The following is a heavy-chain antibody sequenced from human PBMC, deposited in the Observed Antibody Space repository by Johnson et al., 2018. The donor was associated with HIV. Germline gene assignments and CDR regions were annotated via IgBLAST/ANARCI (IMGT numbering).Heavy chain of an antibody. Sequence: VQLVESGGGLVQPGGSLRLSCAASGFTFSSYWMSWVRQAPGKGLEWVANIKQDGSEKYYVDSVKGRFTISRDNSKNTLYLQMNSLRAEDTAVYYCAKSLPGYDAFDIWGQGTMVTVSS. CDR3: AKSLPGYDAFDI. V-gene: IGHV3-7*01. CDR2: IKQDGSEK. CDR1: GFTFSSYW. J-gene: IGHJ3*02. D-gene: IGHD5-12*01.